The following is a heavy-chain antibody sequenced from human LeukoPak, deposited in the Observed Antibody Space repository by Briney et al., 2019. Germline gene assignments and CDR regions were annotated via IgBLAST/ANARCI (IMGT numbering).Heavy chain of an antibody. D-gene: IGHD3-22*01. V-gene: IGHV1-69*04. CDR3: AYYYDSSGYYYNWFDP. CDR1: GGTFSSYA. CDR2: IIPILGIA. J-gene: IGHJ5*02. Sequence: SVKVSCKASGGTFSSYAISWVRQAPGQGLEWMGRIIPILGIANYAQKFQGRVTITADKSTSTAYMELSSLRSEDTAVYYCAYYYDSSGYYYNWFDPWGQGTLVTVSS.